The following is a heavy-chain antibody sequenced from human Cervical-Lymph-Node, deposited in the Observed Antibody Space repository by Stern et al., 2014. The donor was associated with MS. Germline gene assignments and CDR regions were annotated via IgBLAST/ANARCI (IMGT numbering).Heavy chain of an antibody. Sequence: EVQLVESGGGLVKPGGSLRLSCAASGFTFSSYSMNLVRQAPGKGLEWVSSISSSSSYIYYADSVKGRFTISRDNAKNSLYLQMNSLRAEDTAVYYCARDISGWDSSSWYRYFDYWGQGTLVTVSS. V-gene: IGHV3-21*01. J-gene: IGHJ4*02. CDR2: ISSSSSYI. CDR1: GFTFSSYS. CDR3: ARDISGWDSSSWYRYFDY. D-gene: IGHD6-13*01.